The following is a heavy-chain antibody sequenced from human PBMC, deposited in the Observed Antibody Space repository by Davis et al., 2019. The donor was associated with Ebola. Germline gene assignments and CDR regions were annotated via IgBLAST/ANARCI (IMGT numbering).Heavy chain of an antibody. CDR2: IYYNGNT. Sequence: MPSETLSLTCTVSGGSIRSNTYYWGWIRQPPGKGLEWIGSIYYNGNTYYNPSLKSRVTISLDTSKNQFSLRLTSLTAADTAVFYCAITLLRYFAPDAFDIWGQGAMVTVSS. J-gene: IGHJ3*02. CDR3: AITLLRYFAPDAFDI. D-gene: IGHD3-9*01. CDR1: GGSIRSNTYY. V-gene: IGHV4-39*01.